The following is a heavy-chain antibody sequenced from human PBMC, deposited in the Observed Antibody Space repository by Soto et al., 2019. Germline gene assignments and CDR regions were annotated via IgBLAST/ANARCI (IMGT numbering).Heavy chain of an antibody. D-gene: IGHD5-12*01. J-gene: IGHJ4*02. CDR1: GFSLSTSGVG. CDR3: AHTWPEDGPLDY. Sequence: QITLKESGPTLVRPTQTLTLTCAFSGFSLSTSGVGVGWIRQPPGKALEWLAVIYWDDSKHYSPSLRSRLTITKDTSKNQVVLPMTNMDPLDTGTYYCAHTWPEDGPLDYWGQGTLVTVSS. CDR2: IYWDDSK. V-gene: IGHV2-5*02.